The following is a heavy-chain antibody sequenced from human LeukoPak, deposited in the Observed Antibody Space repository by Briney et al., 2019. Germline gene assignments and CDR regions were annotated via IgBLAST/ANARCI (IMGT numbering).Heavy chain of an antibody. CDR2: ISAYNGNT. J-gene: IGHJ5*02. Sequence: GASVKVSCKASGYTFTGYYMHWVRQAPGQGLEWMGWISAYNGNTNYAQKLQGRVTMTTDTSTSTAYMELRSLRSDDTAVYYCARIWSLSDVVLSLSTISQRGWFDPWGQGTLVTVSS. V-gene: IGHV1-18*04. CDR3: ARIWSLSDVVLSLSTISQRGWFDP. CDR1: GYTFTGYY. D-gene: IGHD2-2*01.